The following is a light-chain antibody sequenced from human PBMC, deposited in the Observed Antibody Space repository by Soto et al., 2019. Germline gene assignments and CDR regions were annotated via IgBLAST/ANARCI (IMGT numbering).Light chain of an antibody. J-gene: IGLJ3*02. V-gene: IGLV2-14*01. Sequence: QSALTQPASVSVSPGQSITISCTGTSSDVGGYYYVSWYQHHPGKSPKLMIYEVSSRPSGVSNRFSGSKSGNTASLTISGLQSEDEADYYCSSYRSSNSGVFGGGTQVTVL. CDR3: SSYRSSNSGV. CDR2: EVS. CDR1: SSDVGGYYY.